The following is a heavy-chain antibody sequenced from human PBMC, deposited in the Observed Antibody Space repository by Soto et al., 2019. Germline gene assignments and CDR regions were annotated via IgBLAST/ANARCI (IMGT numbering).Heavy chain of an antibody. D-gene: IGHD4-17*01. Sequence: EVQLVESGGAVVQPGGSLRLSCAASGFTFDDFAMCWVRQVPGKGLEWISLVNWGGDTTFYAESVKGRFIISRDNTKTSVYLQMTSLRSEDSAIYYCAKGATVTTHYQYYGMDFWGQGTTVTVSS. CDR1: GFTFDDFA. J-gene: IGHJ6*02. V-gene: IGHV3-43D*04. CDR3: AKGATVTTHYQYYGMDF. CDR2: VNWGGDTT.